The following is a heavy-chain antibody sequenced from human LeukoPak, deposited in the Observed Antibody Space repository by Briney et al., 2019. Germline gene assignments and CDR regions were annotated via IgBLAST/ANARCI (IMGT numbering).Heavy chain of an antibody. CDR2: ISAYNGNT. Sequence: GASVKVSCKASGYTFTSYGISWVRQAPGQGLEWMGWISAYNGNTNYAQKLQGRVTMTTDTSTSTAYMELSSLRSEDTAVYYCARGSVVVPAAMAYYYYMDVWGKGTTVTVSS. V-gene: IGHV1-18*01. CDR3: ARGSVVVPAAMAYYYYMDV. CDR1: GYTFTSYG. J-gene: IGHJ6*03. D-gene: IGHD2-2*01.